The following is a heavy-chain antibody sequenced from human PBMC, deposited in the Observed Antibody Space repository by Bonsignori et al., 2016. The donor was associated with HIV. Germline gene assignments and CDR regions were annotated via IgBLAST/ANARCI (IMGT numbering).Heavy chain of an antibody. J-gene: IGHJ3*02. CDR3: VRDHSQEWPFPVDI. CDR2: MFHSGST. V-gene: IGHV4-39*07. D-gene: IGHD3-3*01. CDR1: RGSITSSSYY. Sequence: QHQLQESGPGLVKPSEPLSLTCTISRGSITSSSYYWGWIRQPPGKRLEWIGSMFHSGSTYYNPSLESRVRMSVDKSKNQFSLTLSAVTAADTAVYYCVRDHSQEWPFPVDIWGQGTMVIVSS.